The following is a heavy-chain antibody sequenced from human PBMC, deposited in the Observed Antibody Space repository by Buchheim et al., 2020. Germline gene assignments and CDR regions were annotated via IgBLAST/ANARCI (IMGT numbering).Heavy chain of an antibody. J-gene: IGHJ1*01. CDR1: GGSFSGYY. Sequence: QVQLQQWGAGLLKPSETLSLTCAVYGGSFSGYYWSWIRQPPGKGLEWVGEINHSGSTNYNPSLKSRVTISVDTSKNQFSLKLSSVTAADTAVYYCARGSTPAALFQHWGQGTL. V-gene: IGHV4-34*01. CDR3: ARGSTPAALFQH. D-gene: IGHD2-15*01. CDR2: INHSGST.